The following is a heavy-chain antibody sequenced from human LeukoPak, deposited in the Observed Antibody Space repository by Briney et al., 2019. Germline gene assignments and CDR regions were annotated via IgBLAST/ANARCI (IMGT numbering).Heavy chain of an antibody. CDR3: ARDGRRSWDQPMYFDY. CDR2: INPSDGST. Sequence: ASVKVSCRASGYTFTTYFMHWVRQAPGQGLEWMGIINPSDGSTIYAQKFQGRVTMTRDTSTSTAYMELSSLRSEDTAVYYCARDGRRSWDQPMYFDYWGQGVLVSVSS. D-gene: IGHD3-16*01. J-gene: IGHJ4*02. V-gene: IGHV1-46*01. CDR1: GYTFTTYF.